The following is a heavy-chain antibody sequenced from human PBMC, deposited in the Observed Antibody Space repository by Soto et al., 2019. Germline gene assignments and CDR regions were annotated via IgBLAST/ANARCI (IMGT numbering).Heavy chain of an antibody. CDR3: ARDERVLLWFGESLQGAFDI. CDR1: GFTFSSYG. Sequence: GGSLRLSCAASGFTFSSYGMHWVRQAPGKGLEWVAVIWYDGSNKYYADSVKGRFTISRDNSKNTLYLQMNSLRAEDTAVYYCARDERVLLWFGESLQGAFDIWGQGTMVTVS. V-gene: IGHV3-33*01. CDR2: IWYDGSNK. D-gene: IGHD3-10*01. J-gene: IGHJ3*02.